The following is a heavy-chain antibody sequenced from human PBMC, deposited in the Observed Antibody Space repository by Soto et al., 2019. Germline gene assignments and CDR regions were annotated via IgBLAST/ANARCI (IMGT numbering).Heavy chain of an antibody. CDR3: ARVKWELPIDAFDI. V-gene: IGHV4-61*01. Sequence: SETLSLTCTVSGGSVSSGSYYWSWIRQPPGKGLEWIGYIYYGGSTNYNPSLKSRVTISVDTSKNQFSLKLSSVTAADTAVYYCARVKWELPIDAFDIWGQGTMVTVSS. CDR1: GGSVSSGSYY. D-gene: IGHD1-26*01. J-gene: IGHJ3*02. CDR2: IYYGGST.